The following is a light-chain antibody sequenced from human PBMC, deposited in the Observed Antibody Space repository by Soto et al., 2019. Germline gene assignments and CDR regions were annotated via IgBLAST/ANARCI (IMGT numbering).Light chain of an antibody. CDR1: EDISHT. Sequence: DIHMTQSPSSLSASVGDRVTITCQASEDISHTLNWYQQKPGRAPKLLIYGASDLETGVPSRFRGNGSGTDFTFTISSLQPEDIATYYCQQYRSLPRTFCQGTKLEI. CDR3: QQYRSLPRT. J-gene: IGKJ2*01. CDR2: GAS. V-gene: IGKV1-33*01.